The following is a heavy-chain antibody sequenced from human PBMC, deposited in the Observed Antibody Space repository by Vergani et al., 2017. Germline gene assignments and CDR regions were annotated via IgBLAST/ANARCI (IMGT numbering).Heavy chain of an antibody. J-gene: IGHJ6*03. CDR2: IFSNDEK. Sequence: QVTLKESGPVLVKPTETLTLTCTVSGFSLSNARMGVSWIRQPPGKAREWLAHIFSNDEKSNSTSLKSRLTFTKDTSKNQVVLTMTNLDPVATATYYCAHIGDSSRWLYYYDYFMDGCREGSTVTVSS. D-gene: IGHD6-13*01. V-gene: IGHV2-26*01. CDR3: AHIGDSSRWLYYYDYFMDG. CDR1: GFSLSNARMG.